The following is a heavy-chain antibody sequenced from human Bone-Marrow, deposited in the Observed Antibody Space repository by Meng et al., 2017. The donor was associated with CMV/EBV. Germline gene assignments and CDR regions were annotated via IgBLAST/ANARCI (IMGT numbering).Heavy chain of an antibody. V-gene: IGHV3-7*01. CDR2: IKQDGSEK. CDR3: ARGYGRFDY. Sequence: GGSLRLSCAASGFTFSRYSMNWVRQAPGKGLEWVANIKQDGSEKYYVDSVKGRFTISRDNAKNSLYLQMNSLRAEDTAVYYCARGYGRFDYWGQGTLVTVSS. CDR1: GFTFSRYS. D-gene: IGHD5-18*01. J-gene: IGHJ4*02.